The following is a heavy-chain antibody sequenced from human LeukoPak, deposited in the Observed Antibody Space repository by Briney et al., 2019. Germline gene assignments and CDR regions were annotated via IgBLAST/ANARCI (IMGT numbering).Heavy chain of an antibody. J-gene: IGHJ4*02. CDR1: GFTFSSYD. CDR2: IGTAGDI. CDR3: ARGYCSGSWCYDFDY. D-gene: IGHD2-15*01. V-gene: IGHV3-13*01. Sequence: GGSLRLSCAASGFTFSSYDMHWVRQATGKGLEWVSGIGTAGDIYYSGSVKGRFTISRGNAKNSLYLQMNSLRAEDTAVYYCARGYCSGSWCYDFDYWGQGTLVTVSS.